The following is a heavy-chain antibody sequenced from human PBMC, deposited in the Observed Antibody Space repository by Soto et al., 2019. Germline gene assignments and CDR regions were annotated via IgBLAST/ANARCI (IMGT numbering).Heavy chain of an antibody. CDR3: ARDPMTTVVTLKDY. D-gene: IGHD4-17*01. V-gene: IGHV1-18*04. CDR1: GYTFTSYG. CDR2: ISAYNGNT. Sequence: ASVKVSCKASGYTFTSYGISWVRQAPGQGLEWMGWISAYNGNTNYAQKLQGRVTMTTDTSTSTAYMELRSLRSDDTAVHYCARDPMTTVVTLKDYWGQGTLVTVSS. J-gene: IGHJ4*02.